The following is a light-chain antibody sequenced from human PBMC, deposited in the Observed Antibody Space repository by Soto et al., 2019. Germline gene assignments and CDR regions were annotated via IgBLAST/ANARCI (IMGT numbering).Light chain of an antibody. V-gene: IGLV1-44*01. CDR3: AAWDDSVNGPV. Sequence: QAVVTQPPSASGTPGQRVTISCSGSRSNIGTKPVNWYQQLPGTAPKLIIYSNNQRPSGVPDRFSGSKSGTSASLAISGLQSEDEADYYCAAWDDSVNGPVFGGGTKVTVL. J-gene: IGLJ3*02. CDR1: RSNIGTKP. CDR2: SNN.